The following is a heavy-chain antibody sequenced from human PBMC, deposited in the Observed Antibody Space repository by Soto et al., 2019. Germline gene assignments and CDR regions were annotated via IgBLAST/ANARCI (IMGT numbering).Heavy chain of an antibody. Sequence: GGSLRLSCAASGFTFSSYAMSWVRQAPGKGLEWVSAISGGGSSKYYAESVKGRFTISRDRSKNTLYLQMNSLRAEDTAVYYCARGVPNCSSSSCYFDFWGQGILVTVSS. CDR3: ARGVPNCSSSSCYFDF. D-gene: IGHD2-2*01. CDR2: ISGGGSSK. J-gene: IGHJ4*02. V-gene: IGHV3-23*01. CDR1: GFTFSSYA.